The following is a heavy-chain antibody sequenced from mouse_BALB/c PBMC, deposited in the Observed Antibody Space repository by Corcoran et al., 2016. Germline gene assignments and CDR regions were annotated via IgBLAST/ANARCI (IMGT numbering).Heavy chain of an antibody. J-gene: IGHJ4*01. CDR3: PRYGNYFWDS. D-gene: IGHD2-1*01. V-gene: IGHV1-15*01. CDR1: GYTYNDYE. CDR2: IHPGSGGT. Sequence: QVPSQQSGADLVRPGASVKVSCTPLGYTYNDYEMHWEKQTPVHGLEWIGAIHPGSGGTADNQKFKGKVILNTDRSPITAYKELSSLTSEDSAVYYCPRYGNYFWDSWGEGTSVTVSS.